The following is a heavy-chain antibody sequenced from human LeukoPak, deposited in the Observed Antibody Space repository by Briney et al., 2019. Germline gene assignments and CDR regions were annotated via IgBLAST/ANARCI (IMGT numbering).Heavy chain of an antibody. Sequence: GGSLRLSCAASGFTFSSYAMSWVRQAPGKGLAWVSSFSDSAGSTYYADSVKGRFTISRDNPKNTLFLQMNSLRAEDTAVFYCARVLVGGTNWFDPWGQGTLVTVSS. D-gene: IGHD1-26*01. J-gene: IGHJ5*02. CDR3: ARVLVGGTNWFDP. CDR1: GFTFSSYA. CDR2: FSDSAGST. V-gene: IGHV3-23*01.